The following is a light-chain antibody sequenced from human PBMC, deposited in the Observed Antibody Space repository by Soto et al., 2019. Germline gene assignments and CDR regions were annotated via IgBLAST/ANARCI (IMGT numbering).Light chain of an antibody. CDR2: DAS. J-gene: IGKJ4*01. V-gene: IGKV3-20*01. CDR1: QTVRNNY. Sequence: EFLLTQSPGTVSLSPWEIATLSCRASQTVRNNYLAWYQQKPGQAPRLLIYDASSRATGIPDRFSGSGSGTDFTLTISRLEPEDFAVYYCQQFSSYPLTFGGGTKVDI. CDR3: QQFSSYPLT.